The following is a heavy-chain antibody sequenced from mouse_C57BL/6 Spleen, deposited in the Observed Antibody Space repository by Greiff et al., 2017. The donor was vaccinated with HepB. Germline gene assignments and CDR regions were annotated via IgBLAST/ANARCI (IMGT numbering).Heavy chain of an antibody. V-gene: IGHV1-52*01. CDR2: IDPSDSET. D-gene: IGHD1-1*01. CDR3: ARLGSGGGYFDV. CDR1: GYPFTSYW. Sequence: QVQLQQPGAELVRPGSSVKLSCKASGYPFTSYWMHWVKQRPIQGLEWIGNIDPSDSETHYNQKFKDKATLTVDKSSSTAYMQLSSLTSEDSAVYCCARLGSGGGYFDVWGTGTTVSVSS. J-gene: IGHJ1*03.